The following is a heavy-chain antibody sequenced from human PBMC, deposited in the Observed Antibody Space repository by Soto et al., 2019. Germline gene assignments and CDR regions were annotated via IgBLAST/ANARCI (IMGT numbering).Heavy chain of an antibody. J-gene: IGHJ5*02. CDR1: GFTFSSYG. CDR3: AKVVEGWFEP. D-gene: IGHD3-3*01. CDR2: ISYDGSNK. V-gene: IGHV3-30*18. Sequence: QVQLVESGGGVVQPGRSLRLSCAASGFTFSSYGMHWVRQAPGKGLEWVAVISYDGSNKYYADSVKGRFTISRDNSKNTLYLQMNSLRDEDAAVYYCAKVVEGWFEPWGQGTLVTVSS.